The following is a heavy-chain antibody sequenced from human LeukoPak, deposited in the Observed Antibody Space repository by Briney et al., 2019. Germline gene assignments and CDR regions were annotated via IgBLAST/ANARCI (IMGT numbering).Heavy chain of an antibody. J-gene: IGHJ4*02. CDR3: ARDGGDYLFDY. CDR2: IWYDGSNK. CDR1: GFTFSSYG. D-gene: IGHD3-16*01. V-gene: IGHV3-33*01. Sequence: PGGSLRLSCAASGFTFSSYGMHWVRQAPGKGLEWVAVIWYDGSNKYYADSVKGRFTISRDNSKNTRDLQMNSLRAEDTAVYYCARDGGDYLFDYWGQGTLVTVSS.